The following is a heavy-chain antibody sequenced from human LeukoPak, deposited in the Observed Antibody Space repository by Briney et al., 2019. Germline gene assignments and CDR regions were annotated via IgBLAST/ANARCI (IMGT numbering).Heavy chain of an antibody. Sequence: GGSLRLSCAASGFTFSSYSMNWVRQAPGKGLEWVSSISSSSSYIYYADSVKGRFTISRDNAKNSLYLQMNSLRSEDTAVYYCARSFHGGGSGWLKKRKVYYYYMDVWGKGTTVTISS. CDR2: ISSSSSYI. CDR3: ARSFHGGGSGWLKKRKVYYYYMDV. V-gene: IGHV3-21*04. J-gene: IGHJ6*03. D-gene: IGHD6-19*01. CDR1: GFTFSSYS.